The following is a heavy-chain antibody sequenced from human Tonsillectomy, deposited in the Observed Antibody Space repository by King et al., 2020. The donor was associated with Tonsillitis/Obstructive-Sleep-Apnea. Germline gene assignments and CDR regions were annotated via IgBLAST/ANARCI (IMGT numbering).Heavy chain of an antibody. CDR2: IRSKAFGGTT. CDR1: GFTFGDYA. J-gene: IGHJ3*02. V-gene: IGHV3-49*05. CDR3: TKYGDPEI. Sequence: EVQLVESGGGLVKPGRSLRLSSTASGFTFGDYAMSWFRQAPGKGLEWVGFIRSKAFGGTTEYAASVKGRFTISRDDSKSIAYLQMTSLKTEDTAVYYCTKYGDPEIWGQGTMVTVSS. D-gene: IGHD4-17*01.